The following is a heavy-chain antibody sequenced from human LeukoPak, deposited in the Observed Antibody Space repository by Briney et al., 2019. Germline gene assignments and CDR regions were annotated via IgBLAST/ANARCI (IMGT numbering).Heavy chain of an antibody. CDR1: GFIFSSYW. CDR3: ARDWELPTVTNPNWYFDL. Sequence: PGGSLRLSCAASGFIFSSYWMHWVRQAPGKGLVWVSRINTDGSSTSYADSVKGRFTISRDNAKNTLYLQMNSLRAEDTAVYYCARDWELPTVTNPNWYFDLWGRGTLVTVSS. V-gene: IGHV3-74*01. D-gene: IGHD4-11*01. CDR2: INTDGSST. J-gene: IGHJ2*01.